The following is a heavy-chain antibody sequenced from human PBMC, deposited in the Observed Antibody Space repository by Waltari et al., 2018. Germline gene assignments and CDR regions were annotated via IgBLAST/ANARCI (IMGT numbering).Heavy chain of an antibody. Sequence: QVQLVQSGAEVKKPGASVKVSCKASGYTFTSYDINWVRQATGKGLEWMGWMNPNSGNPGYAQKFQGLVTRTRNTSISTAYMELSSLRSEDTAVYYCARGRDYDFWSGQHWFDPWGQGTLVTVSS. CDR3: ARGRDYDFWSGQHWFDP. V-gene: IGHV1-8*01. CDR2: MNPNSGNP. CDR1: GYTFTSYD. D-gene: IGHD3-3*01. J-gene: IGHJ5*02.